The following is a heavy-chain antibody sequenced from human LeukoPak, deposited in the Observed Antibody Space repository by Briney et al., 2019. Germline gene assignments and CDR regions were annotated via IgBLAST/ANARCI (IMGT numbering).Heavy chain of an antibody. CDR2: IYTSGST. D-gene: IGHD6-13*01. J-gene: IGHJ4*02. CDR1: GGSIRSYY. Sequence: SETLSLTCTVSGGSIRSYYWSWIRQPAGKGLEWIGRIYTSGSTNYNPSLKSRVTMSVDTSKNQFSLRLSSVTAADTAVYYCARGGIAAAGKTEFVFDYWGQGTLVTVSS. V-gene: IGHV4-4*07. CDR3: ARGGIAAAGKTEFVFDY.